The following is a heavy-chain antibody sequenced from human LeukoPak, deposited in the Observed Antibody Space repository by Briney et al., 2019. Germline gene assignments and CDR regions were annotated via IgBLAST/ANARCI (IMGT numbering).Heavy chain of an antibody. V-gene: IGHV3-21*01. D-gene: IGHD6-13*01. J-gene: IGHJ4*02. CDR2: ISSGSSYI. CDR1: GFTFSSHS. Sequence: GGSLRLSCAASGFTFSSHSVNWVRQAPGKGLEWVSSISSGSSYIYYADSVKGRFTISRDNAKNSLYLQMNSLRAEDTAVYYCARDRGIGSSSWYPLDYWGQGTLVTVSS. CDR3: ARDRGIGSSSWYPLDY.